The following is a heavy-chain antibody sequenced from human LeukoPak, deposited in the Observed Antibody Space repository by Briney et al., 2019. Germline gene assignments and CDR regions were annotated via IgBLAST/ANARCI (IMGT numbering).Heavy chain of an antibody. CDR1: GFTFSGYG. Sequence: GGSLRLSCAASGFTFSGYGMHWVRQAPGKGLEWVTFIRNDGSYKYYADSVKGRFTISRDNSKNTLYLQMNSLRAEDTAVYYCAKGEGYDILDYWGQGTLVTVSS. D-gene: IGHD3-9*01. CDR2: IRNDGSYK. CDR3: AKGEGYDILDY. J-gene: IGHJ4*02. V-gene: IGHV3-30*02.